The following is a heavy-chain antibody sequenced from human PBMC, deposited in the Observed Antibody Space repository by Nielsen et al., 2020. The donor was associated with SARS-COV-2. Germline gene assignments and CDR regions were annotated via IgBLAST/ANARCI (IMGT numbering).Heavy chain of an antibody. CDR3: ARVGSYGDPEYLDY. V-gene: IGHV3-7*01. J-gene: IGHJ4*02. Sequence: GESLKISCVVSGFNFRGYWMTWVRQAPGKGLEWVGNIKLDGSEKYYVDSVKGRFTISRDNARNTLYLQMNSLRVEDTAVYYCARVGSYGDPEYLDYWGQGALVTVFS. CDR1: GFNFRGYW. CDR2: IKLDGSEK. D-gene: IGHD4/OR15-4a*01.